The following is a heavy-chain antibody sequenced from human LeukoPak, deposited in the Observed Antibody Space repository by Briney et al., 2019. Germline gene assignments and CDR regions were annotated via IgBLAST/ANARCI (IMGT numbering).Heavy chain of an antibody. J-gene: IGHJ6*02. CDR3: ARVPQGGYLFYYGMDV. V-gene: IGHV1-18*01. D-gene: IGHD5-12*01. CDR1: GYTFTSYG. CDR2: ISAYNGNT. Sequence: GASVKVSCEASGYTFTSYGISWVRQAPGQGLEWMGWISAYNGNTNYAQKLQGRVTMTTDTSTSTAYMELRSLRSDDTAVYYCARVPQGGYLFYYGMDVWGQGTTVTVSS.